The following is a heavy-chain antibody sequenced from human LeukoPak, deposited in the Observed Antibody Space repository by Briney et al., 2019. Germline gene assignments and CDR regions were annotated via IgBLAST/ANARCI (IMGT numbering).Heavy chain of an antibody. CDR2: LYPGVGT. CDR3: ARYGSRSSYFDY. J-gene: IGHJ4*02. V-gene: IGHV4-4*07. CDR1: GGPIFSYY. D-gene: IGHD3-10*01. Sequence: SETLSLTCTVSGGPIFSYYWSWIRQTAGKGLEWIGRLYPGVGTDYNPSLKSRVTISVDTSKNQFSLKLSSVTAADTAVYYCARYGSRSSYFDYWGQGTLVTVSS.